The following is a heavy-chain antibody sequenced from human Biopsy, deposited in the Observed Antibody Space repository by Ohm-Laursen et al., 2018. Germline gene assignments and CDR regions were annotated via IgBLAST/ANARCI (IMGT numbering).Heavy chain of an antibody. V-gene: IGHV4-59*01. J-gene: IGHJ3*01. CDR2: ISNRGST. CDR1: GGSISSDY. D-gene: IGHD3-3*01. Sequence: PSQTLSLTCTVPGGSISSDYWSWIRQSPGKGLEWIGYISNRGSTNYNPSLRGRVTISVDTSKNQFSLKLSSVTAADTAVFFCARLYRLDDYWNDDPPDAFDVWGQGTMVTVSS. CDR3: ARLYRLDDYWNDDPPDAFDV.